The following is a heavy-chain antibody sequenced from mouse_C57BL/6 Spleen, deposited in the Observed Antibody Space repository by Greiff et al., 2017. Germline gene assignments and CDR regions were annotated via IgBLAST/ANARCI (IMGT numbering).Heavy chain of an antibody. CDR2: IYPTDGST. CDR1: GYNFTSYD. Sequence: VKLMESGPELVKPGASVKLSCTASGYNFTSYDINWVKQRPGQGLEWIGWIYPTDGSTKYNEKFQGKATFTVDTSSSTAYMELHSLTSEDAAVYFCAMPYGSSHYSMDYWGQGTSVTVSS. D-gene: IGHD1-1*01. CDR3: AMPYGSSHYSMDY. J-gene: IGHJ4*01. V-gene: IGHV1-85*01.